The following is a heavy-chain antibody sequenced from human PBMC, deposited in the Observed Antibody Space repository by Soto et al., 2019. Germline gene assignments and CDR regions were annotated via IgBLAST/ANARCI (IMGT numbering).Heavy chain of an antibody. CDR1: GDTFSSYA. Sequence: SVKVSCKASGDTFSSYAISWVRQAPGQGLEWMGGIIPIFGKANYAQKFQGRVTITADASTSTAYMELSSLRSEDTAVYYCACPTAYSSSWYGDETDYSYHYDMDVWGQGTTVTVSS. D-gene: IGHD6-13*01. V-gene: IGHV1-69*13. CDR3: ACPTAYSSSWYGDETDYSYHYDMDV. J-gene: IGHJ6*02. CDR2: IIPIFGKA.